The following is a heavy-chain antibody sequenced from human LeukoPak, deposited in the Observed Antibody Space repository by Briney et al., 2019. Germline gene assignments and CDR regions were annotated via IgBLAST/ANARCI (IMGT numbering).Heavy chain of an antibody. CDR3: AKTLHSGWYFYYYMDV. V-gene: IGHV3-20*04. J-gene: IGHJ6*03. D-gene: IGHD6-19*01. CDR1: GFTFDDYG. Sequence: PGGSLRLSCAASGFTFDDYGMSWVRQAPGKGLEWVSGINWNGGSTGYADSVKGRFTISRDNAKNSLYLQMNSLRAEDTAVYYCAKTLHSGWYFYYYMDVWGKGTTVTVSS. CDR2: INWNGGST.